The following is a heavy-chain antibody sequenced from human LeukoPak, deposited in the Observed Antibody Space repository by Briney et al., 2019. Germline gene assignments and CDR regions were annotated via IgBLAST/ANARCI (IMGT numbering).Heavy chain of an antibody. V-gene: IGHV3-30-3*01. CDR1: GFTFSSYA. Sequence: PGGSLRLSCAASGFTFSSYAMHWVRQAPGKGLEWVAVISYDGSNKYYADSVKGRFTISRDNSKNTLYLQMNSLRAEDTAVYYCAREVRYSSGWFHYWGQGTLDTVSS. J-gene: IGHJ4*02. CDR2: ISYDGSNK. D-gene: IGHD6-19*01. CDR3: AREVRYSSGWFHY.